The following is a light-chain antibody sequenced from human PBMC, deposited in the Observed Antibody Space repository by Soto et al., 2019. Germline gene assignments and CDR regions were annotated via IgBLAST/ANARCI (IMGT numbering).Light chain of an antibody. J-gene: IGLJ3*02. Sequence: QLVLTQPPSVSGAPGQRATISCAGSSSNIGRGYDVHWYQQFPGSAPRLLLSGDSNRPSGVPDRFSGSRSGTSASLAITGLQAEDEADYYCQTFDSSLTISWVFGGGTQLTVL. V-gene: IGLV1-40*01. CDR2: GDS. CDR3: QTFDSSLTISWV. CDR1: SSNIGRGYD.